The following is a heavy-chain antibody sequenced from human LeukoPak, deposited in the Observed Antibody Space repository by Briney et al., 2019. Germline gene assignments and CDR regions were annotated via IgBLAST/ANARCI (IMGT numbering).Heavy chain of an antibody. V-gene: IGHV3-53*01. D-gene: IGHD5-12*01. CDR2: IYSGGST. CDR1: GFTISSNY. CDR3: ARGSLRLYSGYDGPSFDY. J-gene: IGHJ4*02. Sequence: GGSLRLSCAVSGFTISSNYMSWVRQAPGKGLEWLSVIYSGGSTYYADSVKGRFTISRDDSKNTLYLQMNSLRAEDTAVYYCARGSLRLYSGYDGPSFDYWGQGTLVTVSS.